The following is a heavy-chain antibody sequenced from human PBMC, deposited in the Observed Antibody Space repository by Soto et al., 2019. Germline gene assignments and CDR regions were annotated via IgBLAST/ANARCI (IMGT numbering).Heavy chain of an antibody. CDR1: GYTFSSYR. V-gene: IGHV1-18*04. J-gene: IGHJ5*02. D-gene: IGHD3-22*01. CDR2: ISADNGDT. CDR3: ARDFYYDVSSRGGYHP. Sequence: QLVQSGPEVKKAGDSVRVSCQASGYTFSSYRITWMRQAPGQGLQLMGWISADNGDTDYAKNFQGRVTMTADTSTNTAYMELRSLRGDDTAVYYCARDFYYDVSSRGGYHPWGQGTLVTVSS.